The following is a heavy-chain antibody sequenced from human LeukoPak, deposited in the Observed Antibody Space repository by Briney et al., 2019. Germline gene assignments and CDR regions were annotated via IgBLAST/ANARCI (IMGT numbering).Heavy chain of an antibody. CDR2: ISSSSSYI. CDR1: GFPFSSYS. J-gene: IGHJ6*03. Sequence: GGSLTLSCAASGFPFSSYSMDWVRQAPGKGLEWVSSISSSSSYIYYADSVKGRFTISRDNAKNSLYLQMNSLRADDTAVYYCAKAPPTAYYYDSSGYRLGYYYYMDVWGKGTTVTISS. CDR3: AKAPPTAYYYDSSGYRLGYYYYMDV. D-gene: IGHD3-22*01. V-gene: IGHV3-21*01.